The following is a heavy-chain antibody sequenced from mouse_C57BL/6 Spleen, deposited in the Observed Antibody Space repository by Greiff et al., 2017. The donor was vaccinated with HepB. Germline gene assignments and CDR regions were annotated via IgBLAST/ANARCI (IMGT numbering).Heavy chain of an antibody. J-gene: IGHJ3*01. D-gene: IGHD2-2*01. CDR2: INPNNGGT. V-gene: IGHV1-26*01. CDR3: ARRGDYGSAWFAY. CDR1: GYTFTDYY. Sequence: EVQLQQSGPELVKPGASVKISCKASGYTFTDYYMNWVKQSHGKSLEWIGDINPNNGGTSYNQKFKGKATLTVDKSSSTAYMALRSLTTEDSAVYYCARRGDYGSAWFAYWGQGTLVTVSA.